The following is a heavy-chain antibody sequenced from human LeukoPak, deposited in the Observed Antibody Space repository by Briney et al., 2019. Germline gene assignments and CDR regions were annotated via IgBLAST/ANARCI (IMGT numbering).Heavy chain of an antibody. J-gene: IGHJ4*02. D-gene: IGHD6-13*01. CDR3: ARAVYSSSWSQIDY. V-gene: IGHV3-48*03. CDR1: GFTFSSYE. Sequence: GGSLRLSCAASGFTFSSYEMNWVRQAPGKGLEWVSYISSSGSTIYYADSVKGRFTISRDNAKNSLYLQMNSLRAEDTAVYYCARAVYSSSWSQIDYWGQGTLVTVSS. CDR2: ISSSGSTI.